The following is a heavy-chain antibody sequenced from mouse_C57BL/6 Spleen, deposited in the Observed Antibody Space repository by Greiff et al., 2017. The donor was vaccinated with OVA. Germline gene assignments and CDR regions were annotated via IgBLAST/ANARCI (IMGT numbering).Heavy chain of an antibody. CDR2: ISSGSSTI. V-gene: IGHV5-17*01. D-gene: IGHD2-3*01. CDR1: GFTFSDYG. Sequence: EVKLVESGGGLVKPGGSLKLSCAASGFTFSDYGMHWVRQAPEKGLEWVAYISSGSSTIYYADTVKGRFTISRDNAKNTLFLQMTSLRADDTAMYYCARAYDGYLYYYAMDYWGQGTSVTVSS. J-gene: IGHJ4*01. CDR3: ARAYDGYLYYYAMDY.